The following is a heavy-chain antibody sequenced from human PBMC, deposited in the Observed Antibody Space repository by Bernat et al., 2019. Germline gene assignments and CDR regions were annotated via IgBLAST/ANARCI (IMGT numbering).Heavy chain of an antibody. J-gene: IGHJ4*02. Sequence: EVQLVESGGGLVQPGGSLRLSCAASGFTFSSHWMSWVRQAPGKGLEWVANIKQDGSEKHYVESVKGRFTISRDNAKNSLYLQMNSLRAEDTAVNYCGRDGVAAGIYFAYWGQGTLVPVSS. CDR1: GFTFSSHW. CDR3: GRDGVAAGIYFAY. D-gene: IGHD6-13*01. V-gene: IGHV3-7*01. CDR2: IKQDGSEK.